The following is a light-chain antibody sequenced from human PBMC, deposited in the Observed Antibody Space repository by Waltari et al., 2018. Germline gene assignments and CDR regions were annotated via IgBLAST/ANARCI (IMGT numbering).Light chain of an antibody. CDR1: FSGVGRYDY. CDR3: TSYTSSTTTPYV. CDR2: DVT. V-gene: IGLV2-14*03. J-gene: IGLJ1*01. Sequence: QSALTQPASVSGSPGQSITISCTGTFSGVGRYDYVSWYQQHPGKAPKLFIHDVTDRPSGVADRVSGSKSGNTASLTISGLQADDEADYYCTSYTSSTTTPYVFGTGTQVTV.